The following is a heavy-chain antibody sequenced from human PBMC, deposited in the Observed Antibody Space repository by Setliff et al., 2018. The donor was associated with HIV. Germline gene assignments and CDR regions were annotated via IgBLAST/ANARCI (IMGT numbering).Heavy chain of an antibody. V-gene: IGHV1-69*10. CDR3: AGPRGDEAFDV. D-gene: IGHD3-10*01. CDR2: FIPVLDIT. J-gene: IGHJ3*01. CDR1: NYTFTNYA. Sequence: SVKVSCKASNYTFTNYAITWVRQAPGQGLEWMGQFIPVLDITNYAQKFQGTVTINADKSTNTMYLELRSLRPEDTAMYYCAGPRGDEAFDVWGQGTMVTVSS.